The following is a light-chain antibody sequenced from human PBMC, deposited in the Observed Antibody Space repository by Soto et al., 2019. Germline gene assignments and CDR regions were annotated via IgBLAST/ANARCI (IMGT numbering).Light chain of an antibody. Sequence: QSALTQPPSASGSPGQSVTISCTGTSSDVGGYNYVSWYQQHPGKAPKLMIYEVSNRPSGVSNRFSGSKSGNTASLTISGLQPEDEADYYCSSFTGSSTWVFGGGTKLTVL. CDR1: SSDVGGYNY. J-gene: IGLJ3*02. V-gene: IGLV2-14*01. CDR3: SSFTGSSTWV. CDR2: EVS.